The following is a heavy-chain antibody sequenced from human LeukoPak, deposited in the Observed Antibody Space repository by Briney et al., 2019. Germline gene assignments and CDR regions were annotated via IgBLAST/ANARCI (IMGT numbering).Heavy chain of an antibody. CDR1: GGSICSYY. CDR2: IYYSGST. Sequence: SETLSLTCTVSGGSICSYYWSWIRQPPGKGLEWIGYIYYSGSTNYNPSLKSRVTISVDTSKNQFSLKLSSVTAADTAVYYCARQRVGGLSDYWGQGTLVTVSS. D-gene: IGHD6-19*01. V-gene: IGHV4-59*08. CDR3: ARQRVGGLSDY. J-gene: IGHJ4*02.